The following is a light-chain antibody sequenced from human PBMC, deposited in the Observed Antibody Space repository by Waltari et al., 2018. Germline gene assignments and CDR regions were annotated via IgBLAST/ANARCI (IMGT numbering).Light chain of an antibody. Sequence: QSVLTQPPSASGTPGQRVTISCSGSSSNIGNNLVNWYQQVPGKVPKLVIYRSDQRPSGVPDRFAGSKSGTSASLAINGLQSEDEADYYYAAWDDSMHGHWVFGGGTKVTVL. CDR3: AAWDDSMHGHWV. CDR2: RSD. CDR1: SSNIGNNL. J-gene: IGLJ3*02. V-gene: IGLV1-44*01.